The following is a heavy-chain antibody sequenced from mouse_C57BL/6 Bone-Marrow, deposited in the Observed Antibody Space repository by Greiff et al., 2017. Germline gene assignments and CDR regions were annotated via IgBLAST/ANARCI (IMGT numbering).Heavy chain of an antibody. CDR2: INPSTGGT. J-gene: IGHJ2*01. CDR1: GYSFTGYY. Sequence: EVQLQQSGPELVKPGASVKISCKASGYSFTGYYMNWVKQSPEKSLEWIGEINPSTGGTTYNQKFKAKATLTVDKSSSTAYMQLKSLTSEDSAVYYGARSRASSGYGYWGQGTTLTVSS. CDR3: ARSRASSGYGY. V-gene: IGHV1-42*01. D-gene: IGHD3-2*02.